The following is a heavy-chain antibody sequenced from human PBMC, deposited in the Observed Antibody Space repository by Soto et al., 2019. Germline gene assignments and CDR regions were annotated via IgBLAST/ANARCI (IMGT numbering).Heavy chain of an antibody. CDR3: ARDGFRGLTSVLGNYGMDV. J-gene: IGHJ6*01. D-gene: IGHD3-16*01. V-gene: IGHV1-69*13. CDR2: SIPIFGTS. CDR1: GGTFSSYA. Sequence: GASVKVSCKASGGTFSSYAISWVRQAPGQGLEWMGGSIPIFGTSNYAQKFQGRVTITADESTTTADMELSSLRSEDTAVYYCARDGFRGLTSVLGNYGMDVWGQGTTVTVSS.